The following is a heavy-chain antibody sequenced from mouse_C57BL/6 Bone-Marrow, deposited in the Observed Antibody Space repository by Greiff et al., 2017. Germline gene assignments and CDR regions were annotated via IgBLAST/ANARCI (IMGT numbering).Heavy chain of an antibody. CDR2: INPSSGYT. Sequence: QVQLQQSGAELARPGASVTMSCKASGYTFTSYTMHWVKQRPGQGLEWIGYINPSSGYTKYNQKFKDKATLTADKSSSTAYMQLSSLTSEDSAVYYCARWDYGSVDYWGQGTTLTVSS. CDR3: ARWDYGSVDY. CDR1: GYTFTSYT. V-gene: IGHV1-4*01. D-gene: IGHD1-1*01. J-gene: IGHJ2*01.